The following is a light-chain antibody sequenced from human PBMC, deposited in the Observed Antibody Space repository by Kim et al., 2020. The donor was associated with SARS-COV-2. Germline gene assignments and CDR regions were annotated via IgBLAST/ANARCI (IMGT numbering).Light chain of an antibody. CDR2: RVS. Sequence: AALSCSSIVRLAYSDGNIYLSLFLRRPGKTPRGLLYRVSLRDSGVSDRYCGSGSGTVFTLQISRVGTENMGVYNCMQGTHWRFTFGTGTKVGIK. J-gene: IGKJ3*01. CDR1: VRLAYSDGNIY. CDR3: MQGTHWRFT. V-gene: IGKV2-30*01.